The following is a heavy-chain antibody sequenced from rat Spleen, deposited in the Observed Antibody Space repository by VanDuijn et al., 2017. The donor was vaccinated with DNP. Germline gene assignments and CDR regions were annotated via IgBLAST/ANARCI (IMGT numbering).Heavy chain of an antibody. CDR1: GFSVNSNN. CDR3: VRHHTWGFDY. D-gene: IGHD1-7*01. J-gene: IGHJ2*01. Sequence: QVQLEESGPGLMQPSETLSLTCTVSGFSVNSNNVGWVRQPLGKGLVWMGTIWAGGSRNYNSAVQSRLSITRDTSKSQVFLKTNSLQPEDTGTYYCVRHHTWGFDYWGQGVMVTVSS. CDR2: IWAGGSR. V-gene: IGHV2-72*01.